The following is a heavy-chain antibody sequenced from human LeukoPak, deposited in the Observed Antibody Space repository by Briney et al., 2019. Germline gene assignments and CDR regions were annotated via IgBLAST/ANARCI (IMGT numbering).Heavy chain of an antibody. D-gene: IGHD3-9*01. CDR3: ARVDRYYDILTGYSRRFNWFDP. CDR2: IYYSGST. CDR1: GGSISSSSYY. V-gene: IGHV4-39*07. J-gene: IGHJ5*02. Sequence: SETLSLTCTVSGGSISSSSYYWGWIRQPPGKGLEWIGSIYYSGSTYYNPSLKSRVTISVDTSKNQFSLKLSSVTAADTAVYYCARVDRYYDILTGYSRRFNWFDPWGQGTLVTVSS.